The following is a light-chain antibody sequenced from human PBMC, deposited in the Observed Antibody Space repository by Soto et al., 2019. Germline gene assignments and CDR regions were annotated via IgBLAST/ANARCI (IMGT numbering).Light chain of an antibody. Sequence: QAVVTQPPSVSGAPGQRVTISCTGSSSNIGAGYDVHWYQQLPGTAPKLLIYADTDRPSGVPDRFSGSKSGTSASLAITGLQADDEADYYCQSYDSGLSGSVFGGGTKLTVL. CDR2: ADT. CDR3: QSYDSGLSGSV. CDR1: SSNIGAGYD. V-gene: IGLV1-40*01. J-gene: IGLJ3*02.